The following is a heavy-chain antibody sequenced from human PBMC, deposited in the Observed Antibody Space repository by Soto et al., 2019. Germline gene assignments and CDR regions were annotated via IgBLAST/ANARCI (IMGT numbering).Heavy chain of an antibody. CDR3: ARALRAYCGGDCPYYFDY. J-gene: IGHJ4*02. V-gene: IGHV1-69*13. Sequence: SVKVSCKASGGTFSSYAISWVRQAPGQGLEWMGGIIPIFGTANYAQKFQGRVTITADESTSTAYMELSSLRSEDTAVYYCARALRAYCGGDCPYYFDYWGQGALVTVSS. CDR1: GGTFSSYA. CDR2: IIPIFGTA. D-gene: IGHD2-21*02.